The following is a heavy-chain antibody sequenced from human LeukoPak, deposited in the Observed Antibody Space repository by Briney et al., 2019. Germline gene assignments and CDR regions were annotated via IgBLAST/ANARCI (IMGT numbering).Heavy chain of an antibody. CDR1: GYRFTSYW. D-gene: IGHD3-3*01. CDR2: IHPGEYER. V-gene: IGHV5-51*01. Sequence: GDSLKISCKASGYRFTSYWIGWVRQMPAKGLEWMGVIHPGEYERRYSPSFEGQVTISADKSISTAYLQWSSLKASDTAMYYCARAPGTINWFDPWGQGTLVTVSS. CDR3: ARAPGTINWFDP. J-gene: IGHJ5*02.